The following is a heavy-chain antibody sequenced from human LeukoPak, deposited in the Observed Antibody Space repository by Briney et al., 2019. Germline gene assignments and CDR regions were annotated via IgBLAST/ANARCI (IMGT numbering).Heavy chain of an antibody. D-gene: IGHD3-10*01. CDR1: GGSFSGYY. Sequence: SETLSLTCAVYGGSFSGYYWSWIRQPPGKGLEWIGEINHSGSTNYNPSLKSRVTISVDTSKNQFSLKLSSVTAADTAVYYCARDKSEGYGSGSYYRWFDPWGQGTLVTVSS. CDR2: INHSGST. V-gene: IGHV4-34*01. J-gene: IGHJ5*02. CDR3: ARDKSEGYGSGSYYRWFDP.